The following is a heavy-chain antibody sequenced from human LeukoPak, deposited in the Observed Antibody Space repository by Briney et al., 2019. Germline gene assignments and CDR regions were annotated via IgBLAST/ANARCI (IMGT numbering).Heavy chain of an antibody. V-gene: IGHV1-2*02. D-gene: IGHD2-15*01. CDR1: GYTFTGYY. CDR3: ARGGGGGGTGYCSGGSCYSPATY. CDR2: INPNSGGT. J-gene: IGHJ4*02. Sequence: ASVKASCKASGYTFTGYYMHWVRQAPGQGLEWMGWINPNSGGTNYAQKFQGRVTMTRDTSISTAYMELSRLRSDDTAVYYCARGGGGGGTGYCSGGSCYSPATYWGQGTLVTVSS.